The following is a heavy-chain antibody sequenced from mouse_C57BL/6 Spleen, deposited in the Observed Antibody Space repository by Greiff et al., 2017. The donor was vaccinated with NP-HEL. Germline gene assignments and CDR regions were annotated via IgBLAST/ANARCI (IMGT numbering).Heavy chain of an antibody. CDR2: ISSGSSTI. J-gene: IGHJ4*01. Sequence: EVQRVESGGGLVKPGGSLKLSCAASGFTFSDYGMHWVRQAPEKGLEWVAYISSGSSTIYYADTVKGRFTISRDNAKNTLFLQMTRMRSEDTAMYYCARPGTYYAMDYWGQGTSVTVSS. D-gene: IGHD4-1*01. CDR1: GFTFSDYG. CDR3: ARPGTYYAMDY. V-gene: IGHV5-17*01.